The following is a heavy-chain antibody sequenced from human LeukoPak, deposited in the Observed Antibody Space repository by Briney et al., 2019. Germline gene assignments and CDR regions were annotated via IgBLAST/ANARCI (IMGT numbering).Heavy chain of an antibody. CDR1: GFTFSSYA. CDR2: ISYDGSNK. Sequence: SGGSLRLSCAASGFTFSSYAMHWVRQAPGKGLEWVAVISYDGSNKYYADSVKGRFTISRDNSKNTLYLQMNSLRAEDTAVYYCARATPPHSPGYCSSTSCYIYYYGMDVWGQGTTVTVSS. V-gene: IGHV3-30-3*01. D-gene: IGHD2-2*02. CDR3: ARATPPHSPGYCSSTSCYIYYYGMDV. J-gene: IGHJ6*02.